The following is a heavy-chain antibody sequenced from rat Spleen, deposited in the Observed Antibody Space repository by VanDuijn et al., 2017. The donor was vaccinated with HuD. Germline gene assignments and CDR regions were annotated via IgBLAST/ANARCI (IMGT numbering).Heavy chain of an antibody. V-gene: IGHV2-4*01. Sequence: QVQLKESGPGLVQPSQTLSLTCTVSGFSLSNYGLIWVRQPPGKGLEWMGGIWSGGSTYYNSALKSRLSINRDTSKNQVFLKMNSLQTDDTGTYYCTRAFAYWGQGTLVTVSS. CDR3: TRAFAY. CDR1: GFSLSNYG. CDR2: IWSGGST. J-gene: IGHJ3*01.